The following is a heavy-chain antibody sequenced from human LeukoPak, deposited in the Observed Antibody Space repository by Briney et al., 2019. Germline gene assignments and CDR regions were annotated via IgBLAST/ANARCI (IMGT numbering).Heavy chain of an antibody. V-gene: IGHV3-74*01. D-gene: IGHD6-13*01. CDR3: ARGYSSSWYYFDY. Sequence: PGGSLRLSCAASGFIFSDHWMHWVRQAPGKGPVWLSRINNDGSSTIYADSVKGRFTFSRDNSKNTLYLQMNGLRAEDTAVYYCARGYSSSWYYFDYWGQGTLVTVSS. CDR1: GFIFSDHW. J-gene: IGHJ4*02. CDR2: INNDGSST.